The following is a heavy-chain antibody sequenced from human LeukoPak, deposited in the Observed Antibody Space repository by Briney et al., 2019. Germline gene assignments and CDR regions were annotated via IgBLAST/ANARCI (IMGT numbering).Heavy chain of an antibody. Sequence: PGGSLRLSCAASGFAFSSYWMSWVRQAPGKGLEWVANIKQDGSEKYYVDSVKGRFTIPRDNAKNSLYLQMNSLRAEDTAVYYCARDHGGVFWFDPWGQGTLVTVSS. J-gene: IGHJ5*02. CDR1: GFAFSSYW. V-gene: IGHV3-7*01. CDR2: IKQDGSEK. D-gene: IGHD4-23*01. CDR3: ARDHGGVFWFDP.